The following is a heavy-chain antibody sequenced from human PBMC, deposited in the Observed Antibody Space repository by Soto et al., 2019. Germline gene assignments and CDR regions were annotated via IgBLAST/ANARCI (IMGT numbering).Heavy chain of an antibody. V-gene: IGHV3-33*01. CDR2: IWYDGSNK. CDR1: GFTFSSYG. D-gene: IGHD6-19*01. J-gene: IGHJ3*02. Sequence: QVQLVESGGGVVQPGRSLRLSCAASGFTFSSYGMHWVRQAPGKGLEWVAVIWYDGSNKYYADSVKGRFTISRDNSKNTLYLQMNSLRAEDTAVYYCARANPLPVAGAFDIWGQGTMVTVSS. CDR3: ARANPLPVAGAFDI.